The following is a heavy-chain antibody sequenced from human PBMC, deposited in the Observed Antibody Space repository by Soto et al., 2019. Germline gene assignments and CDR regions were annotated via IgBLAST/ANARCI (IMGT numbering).Heavy chain of an antibody. Sequence: ASAKVSCKASNYTFTNYGINWVRQAPGQGLEWMGWISTYNGNTNYAQKFQGRVTMTTDTSTSTAYMELGSLRSDDTAVYYCARSVAILVVVAAKWFDPWGQGTPVTVSS. CDR2: ISTYNGNT. J-gene: IGHJ5*02. CDR1: NYTFTNYG. CDR3: ARSVAILVVVAAKWFDP. V-gene: IGHV1-18*01. D-gene: IGHD2-15*01.